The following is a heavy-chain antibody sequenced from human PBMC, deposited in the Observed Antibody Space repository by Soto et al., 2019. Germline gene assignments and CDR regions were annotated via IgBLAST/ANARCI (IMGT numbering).Heavy chain of an antibody. J-gene: IGHJ4*02. D-gene: IGHD3-3*01. CDR1: GGSISSSSYY. V-gene: IGHV4-39*01. CDR2: IYYSGST. CDR3: ARHGITIFGVVIIDVLGNYFDY. Sequence: QLQLQESGPGLVKPSETLSLTCTVSGGSISSSSYYWGWIRQPPGKGLEWIGSIYYSGSTYYNPSLKSRVTISVDTSKNQFSLKLSSVTAADTAVYYCARHGITIFGVVIIDVLGNYFDYWGQGTLVTVSS.